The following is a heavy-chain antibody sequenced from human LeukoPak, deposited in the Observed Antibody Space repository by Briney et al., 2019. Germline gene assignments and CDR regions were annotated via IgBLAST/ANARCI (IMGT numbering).Heavy chain of an antibody. CDR1: GFTFSSYG. Sequence: GGSMRLSCAASGFTFSSYGMHWVRQAPGKGLEWVAFIRYDGSNKYYADSVKGRFTISRDNSKNTLYLQMNSLRAEDTAVYYCAKLGRVVVVPAAYYDYWGQGTLVTVSS. V-gene: IGHV3-30*02. CDR3: AKLGRVVVVPAAYYDY. D-gene: IGHD2-2*01. CDR2: IRYDGSNK. J-gene: IGHJ4*02.